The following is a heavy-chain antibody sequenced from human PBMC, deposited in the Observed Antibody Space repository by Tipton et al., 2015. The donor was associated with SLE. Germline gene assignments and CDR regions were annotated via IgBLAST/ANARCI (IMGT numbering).Heavy chain of an antibody. CDR1: GGSISNYY. J-gene: IGHJ6*03. Sequence: GLVKPSETLSLTCTVSGGSISNYYWTWIRQPPGKRLEWIGYIYYSGSTNYNPSLKSRVTMSVDTSKNQFSLKLSSVTAADTATYYCARGHKWKINYYYYYIDVWGKGTTVTVSS. V-gene: IGHV4-59*12. CDR2: IYYSGST. D-gene: IGHD1-20*01. CDR3: ARGHKWKINYYYYYIDV.